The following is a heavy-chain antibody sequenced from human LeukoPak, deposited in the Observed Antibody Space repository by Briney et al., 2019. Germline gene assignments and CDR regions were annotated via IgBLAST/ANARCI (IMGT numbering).Heavy chain of an antibody. CDR1: GYTLTGLS. CDR3: ATPSMGATLAPAFNI. CDR2: FDPEDGET. J-gene: IGHJ3*02. V-gene: IGHV1-24*01. D-gene: IGHD1-26*01. Sequence: ASVKVSCKVSGYTLTGLSMHWVRQAPGKGLEWMGGFDPEDGETIYAQKFQGRVTMTEDTSTDTAYMELSSLRSEDTAVYYCATPSMGATLAPAFNIWGQGTMVTVSS.